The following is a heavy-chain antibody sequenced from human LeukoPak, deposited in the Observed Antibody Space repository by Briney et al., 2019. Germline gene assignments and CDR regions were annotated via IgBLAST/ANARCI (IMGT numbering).Heavy chain of an antibody. CDR1: GFTFSSYS. J-gene: IGHJ4*02. CDR2: ISSSSSYI. CDR3: GRAWNDFWSGSYMFDY. Sequence: GGSLRLSCAASGFTFSSYSMNWVRQAPGKGLEWVSSISSSSSYIYYADSVKGRFTISRDNAKNSLYLQMNSLRAEDTAVYYCGRAWNDFWSGSYMFDYWGQGTLVTVSS. D-gene: IGHD3-3*01. V-gene: IGHV3-21*01.